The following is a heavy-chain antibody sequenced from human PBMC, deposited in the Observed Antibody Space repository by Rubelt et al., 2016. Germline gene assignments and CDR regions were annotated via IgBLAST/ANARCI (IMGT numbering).Heavy chain of an antibody. CDR2: IYTSGST. Sequence: ESGPGLVKPSETLSLTCTVSGGSISSYYWSWIRQPAGKGLEWIGRIYTSGSTNYNPSLKSRVTMSVDTSKNQFSLKLSSVTAADTAVYYCARDLVGVVITTHDAFDIWGQGTMVTVSS. CDR1: GGSISSYY. J-gene: IGHJ3*02. D-gene: IGHD3-22*01. V-gene: IGHV4-4*07. CDR3: ARDLVGVVITTHDAFDI.